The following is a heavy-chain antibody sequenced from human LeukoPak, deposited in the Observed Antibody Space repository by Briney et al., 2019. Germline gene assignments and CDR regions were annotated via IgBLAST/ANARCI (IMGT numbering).Heavy chain of an antibody. CDR3: ARDTVHTAAAGNYYYYGMDV. D-gene: IGHD6-13*01. CDR1: GGTFISYA. V-gene: IGHV1-69*13. J-gene: IGHJ6*02. CDR2: IIPIFGTA. Sequence: SVKVSCKASGGTFISYAISWVRQAPGQGLEWMGGIIPIFGTANYAQKFQGRVTITADESTSTAYMELSSLRSEDTAVYYCARDTVHTAAAGNYYYYGMDVWGQGTTVTVSS.